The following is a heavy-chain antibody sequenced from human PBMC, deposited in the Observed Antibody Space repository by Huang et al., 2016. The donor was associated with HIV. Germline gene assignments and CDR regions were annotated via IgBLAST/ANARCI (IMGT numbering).Heavy chain of an antibody. J-gene: IGHJ3*02. D-gene: IGHD2-15*01. CDR2: SGNRAVSYPT. Sequence: EEQLVESGGGFVQPGGSLRLSCAGAGFTLSDHYIDWVRKAPGKGLEWVGRSGNRAVSYPTEYAASVKGRFAISRDDSKNSLYLHMNSLKTEDTAVYHCTKGYSGVSVYAFDIWGQGTMVTVSS. V-gene: IGHV3-72*01. CDR3: TKGYSGVSVYAFDI. CDR1: GFTLSDHY.